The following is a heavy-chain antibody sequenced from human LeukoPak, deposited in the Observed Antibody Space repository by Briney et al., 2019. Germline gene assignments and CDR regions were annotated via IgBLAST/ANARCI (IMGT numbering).Heavy chain of an antibody. D-gene: IGHD3-22*01. J-gene: IGHJ5*02. V-gene: IGHV4-39*01. Sequence: PSETLSLTCTGYGGSISSSSYYWGWIRQPPGKGLEWIGSIYYSGSTYYNPSLKSRVTISVDTSKNQFSLKLSSVTAADTAVYYCAGHGHYYDTSGPNWFDPWGQGTLVTVSS. CDR1: GGSISSSSYY. CDR2: IYYSGST. CDR3: AGHGHYYDTSGPNWFDP.